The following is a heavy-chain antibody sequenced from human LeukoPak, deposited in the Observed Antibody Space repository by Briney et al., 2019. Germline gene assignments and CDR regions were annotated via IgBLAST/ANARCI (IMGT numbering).Heavy chain of an antibody. V-gene: IGHV3-23*01. Sequence: PGGSLRLSCAASGFTVSAYAMAWVRQAPGKGLEWVSTIYDDNTYYADSVKGRFAISTDNSKNTLSLQMNSLRAEDTAVYYCAKLVPSWGQGTLVTVSS. D-gene: IGHD6-13*01. CDR2: IYDDNT. CDR1: GFTVSAYA. J-gene: IGHJ5*02. CDR3: AKLVPS.